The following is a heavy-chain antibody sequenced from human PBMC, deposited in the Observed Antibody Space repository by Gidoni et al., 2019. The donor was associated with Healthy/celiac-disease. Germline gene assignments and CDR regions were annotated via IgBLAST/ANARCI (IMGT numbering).Heavy chain of an antibody. CDR3: ARDQQEDDYVWGSYRYTRNWFDP. V-gene: IGHV1-2*02. CDR2: INTNSGGK. D-gene: IGHD3-16*02. Sequence: QLQLVQSGAEVKKPGASVKVSCNASGYTFTCYYMHWVLQAPGQGLAWMGWINTNSGGKNYAQKVQGRVTMTRDTSISTAYMELSRLRSDDTAVYYCARDQQEDDYVWGSYRYTRNWFDPWGQGTLVTVSS. CDR1: GYTFTCYY. J-gene: IGHJ5*02.